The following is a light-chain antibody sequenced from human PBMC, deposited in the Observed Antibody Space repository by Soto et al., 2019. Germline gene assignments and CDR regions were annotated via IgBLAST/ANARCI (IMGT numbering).Light chain of an antibody. J-gene: IGLJ2*01. CDR2: EVN. CDR1: RSDVGGYNY. CDR3: SSYAGSPVI. Sequence: QSVLTQPPSASGSPGQSVTISCTGTRSDVGGYNYVSWYQQHPGKVPKLMIYEVNKRPSGVPDRFSGSKSGTTASLTVSGLQAEDEADYYCSSYAGSPVIFGGGTKVTVL. V-gene: IGLV2-8*01.